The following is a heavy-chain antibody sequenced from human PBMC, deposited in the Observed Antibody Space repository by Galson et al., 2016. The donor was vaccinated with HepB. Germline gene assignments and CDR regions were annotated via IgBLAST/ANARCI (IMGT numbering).Heavy chain of an antibody. D-gene: IGHD3-3*01. CDR3: TRGFDYFDY. J-gene: IGHJ4*02. CDR1: GYTFTDYY. Sequence: SVKVSCKASGYTFTDYYMHWVRQAPGQGLEWVGRINPNTGDTNYAQQFQGRVTLTRDRSISTAFMELSRLRSDDTAVYYCTRGFDYFDYWGQGTLVTVSS. V-gene: IGHV1-2*06. CDR2: INPNTGDT.